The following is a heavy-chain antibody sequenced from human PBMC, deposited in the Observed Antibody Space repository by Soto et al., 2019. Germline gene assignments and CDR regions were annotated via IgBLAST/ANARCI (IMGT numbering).Heavy chain of an antibody. D-gene: IGHD2-2*01. V-gene: IGHV4-4*02. CDR3: ARGHIVVVPAAKTGEFYYYYYGTDV. Sequence: SETLSLTCAVSGGSISSSNWWSWVRQPPGKGLEWIGEIYHSGSTNYNPSLKSRVTISVDKSKNQFSLKLSSVTAADTAVYYCARGHIVVVPAAKTGEFYYYYYGTDVWGQGTTVTVSS. CDR1: GGSISSSNW. CDR2: IYHSGST. J-gene: IGHJ6*02.